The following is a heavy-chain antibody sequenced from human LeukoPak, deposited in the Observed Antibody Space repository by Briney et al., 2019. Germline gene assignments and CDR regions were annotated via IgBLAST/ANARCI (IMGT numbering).Heavy chain of an antibody. CDR1: GGYISGYY. Sequence: PSETLSLTCTVSGGYISGYYWSWIRQPARKGLEWVGRIYTSGSTHYNPSLKSRVTTSVDTSKHQFPLNLSSVTAADTAVYYCARLMTGTTTAFDIWGQGAMVTVSS. D-gene: IGHD1-7*01. J-gene: IGHJ3*02. CDR2: IYTSGST. V-gene: IGHV4-4*07. CDR3: ARLMTGTTTAFDI.